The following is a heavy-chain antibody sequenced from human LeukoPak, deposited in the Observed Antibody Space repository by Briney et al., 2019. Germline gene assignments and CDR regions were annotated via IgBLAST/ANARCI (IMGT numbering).Heavy chain of an antibody. J-gene: IGHJ6*03. CDR1: GGTFSSYA. CDR2: IIPIFGTA. Sequence: SVKVSCKASGGTFSSYAISWVRQAPGQGLEWMGGIIPIFGTANYAQKFQSRVTITADESTSTAYMELSSLRSEDTAVYYCATRTPHRYYYYYMDVWDKGTTVTVSS. V-gene: IGHV1-69*01. CDR3: ATRTPHRYYYYYMDV. D-gene: IGHD3-16*02.